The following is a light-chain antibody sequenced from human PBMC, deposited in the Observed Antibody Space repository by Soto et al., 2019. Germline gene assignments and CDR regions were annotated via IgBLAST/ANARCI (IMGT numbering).Light chain of an antibody. J-gene: IGLJ2*01. V-gene: IGLV2-14*01. CDR1: SSDVGGYNY. CDR3: SSYTSSSTYVV. Sequence: QYVLTQPASVSGSPGQSITISCTGTSSDVGGYNYVSWYQQHPGKAPKLMIYDVSNRPSGVSKRFSGSKSGNTASLTISGLQAEDEADYYCSSYTSSSTYVVFGGGTKLTVL. CDR2: DVS.